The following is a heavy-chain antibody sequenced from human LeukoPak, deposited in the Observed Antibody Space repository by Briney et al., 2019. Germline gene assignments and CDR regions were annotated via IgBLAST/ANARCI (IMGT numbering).Heavy chain of an antibody. D-gene: IGHD3-10*01. Sequence: SETLSLTCTVSGGSISPYYWSWIRQPPGKGLEWIGYIYYSGSTNYNPSLTGRVTISVDTSQRQLSLRLNSVTAADTAVYYCARDRSGFGELQGYNWFDPWGQGTLVTVSS. V-gene: IGHV4-59*01. J-gene: IGHJ5*02. CDR1: GGSISPYY. CDR2: IYYSGST. CDR3: ARDRSGFGELQGYNWFDP.